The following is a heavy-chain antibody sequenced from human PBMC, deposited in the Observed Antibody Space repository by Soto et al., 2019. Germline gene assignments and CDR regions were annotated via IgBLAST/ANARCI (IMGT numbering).Heavy chain of an antibody. J-gene: IGHJ6*03. D-gene: IGHD4-17*01. V-gene: IGHV4-59*01. CDR2: IYYSGST. CDR1: GGSISSYY. Sequence: SETLSLTCTVSGGSISSYYWSWIRQPPGKGLEWIGYIYYSGSTNYNPSLKSRVTISVDTSKNQFSLKLSSVTAADTAVYYCARVGLTTVDYYYYMDVWGKGTTVTASS. CDR3: ARVGLTTVDYYYYMDV.